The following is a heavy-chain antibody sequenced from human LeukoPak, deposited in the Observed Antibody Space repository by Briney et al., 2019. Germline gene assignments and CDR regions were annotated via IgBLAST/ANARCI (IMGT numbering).Heavy chain of an antibody. CDR2: INAYNGDT. J-gene: IGHJ6*02. Sequence: ASVKVSCKASGYTFNNFGISWVRQAPGQGLEWLGWINAYNGDTNYAQKFQGRVILSTDTSTDTAYMEMRSLRSEDTAVYYCASTNYYDTSAGMDAWGQGTTVTVSS. CDR3: ASTNYYDTSAGMDA. CDR1: GYTFNNFG. D-gene: IGHD3-22*01. V-gene: IGHV1-18*01.